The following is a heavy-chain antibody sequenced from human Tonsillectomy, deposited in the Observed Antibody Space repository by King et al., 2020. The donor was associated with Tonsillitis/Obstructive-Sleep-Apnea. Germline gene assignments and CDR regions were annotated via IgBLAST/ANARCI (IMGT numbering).Heavy chain of an antibody. V-gene: IGHV1-2*06. CDR1: GYTFTGYY. D-gene: IGHD2-2*01. CDR3: ARDFSVVVPAAMLVRYYYYMDV. J-gene: IGHJ6*03. Sequence: VQLVESGAEVKKPGASVKVSCKASGYTFTGYYMHWVRQAPGQGLEWMGRINPNSGGTNYAQKFQGRVTMTRDTSISTAYMELSRLRSDDTAVYYCARDFSVVVPAAMLVRYYYYMDVWGKGTTVTVSS. CDR2: INPNSGGT.